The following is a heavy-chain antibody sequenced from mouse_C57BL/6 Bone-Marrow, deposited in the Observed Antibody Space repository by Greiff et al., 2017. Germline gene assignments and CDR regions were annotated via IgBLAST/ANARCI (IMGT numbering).Heavy chain of an antibody. CDR2: ISSGGSYT. CDR3: ARHDGYFWYFDV. D-gene: IGHD2-3*01. Sequence: EVQGVESGGDLVKPGGSLKLSCAASGFTFSSSGMSWVRQTPDKRLEWVATISSGGSYTYYPDSVKGRFTISRDNAKNTLYLQMSSLTSEDTAMYYCARHDGYFWYFDVWGTGTTVTVSS. J-gene: IGHJ1*03. V-gene: IGHV5-6*01. CDR1: GFTFSSSG.